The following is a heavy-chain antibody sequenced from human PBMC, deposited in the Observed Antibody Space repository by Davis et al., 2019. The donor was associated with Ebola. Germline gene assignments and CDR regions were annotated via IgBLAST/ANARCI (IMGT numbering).Heavy chain of an antibody. V-gene: IGHV1-2*04. CDR3: ARSIVVYVMDV. J-gene: IGHJ6*02. D-gene: IGHD3-22*01. CDR2: INPNSGGT. CDR1: GYTFTGFY. Sequence: ASVKVSCKASGYTFTGFYIHWARQAPGQGLEWMGWINPNSGGTNYAQKFQGWVTMTRDTSISTAYMELSRLRSDDTAVYYCARSIVVYVMDVWGQGNPGHRLL.